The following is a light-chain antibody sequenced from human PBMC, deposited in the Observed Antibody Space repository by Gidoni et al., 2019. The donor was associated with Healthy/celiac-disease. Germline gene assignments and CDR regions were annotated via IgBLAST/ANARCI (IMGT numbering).Light chain of an antibody. CDR1: QGISSY. CDR2: AAS. Sequence: DIQLTQSPSFLSESVGDRVTITCRASQGISSYLAWYQQKPGKAPKLLIYAASTLPSGVPSRFSGSGSGTEFTLTISSMQPEDFATYYCQQLNSYPPTFGEGTKVEIK. J-gene: IGKJ4*01. CDR3: QQLNSYPPT. V-gene: IGKV1-9*01.